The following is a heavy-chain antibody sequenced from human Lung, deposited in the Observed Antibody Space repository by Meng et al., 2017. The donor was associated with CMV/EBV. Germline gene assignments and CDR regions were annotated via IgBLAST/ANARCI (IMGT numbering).Heavy chain of an antibody. D-gene: IGHD5-18*01. CDR3: ARGSNTAMAYFDS. CDR1: GGSITGGDYY. J-gene: IGHJ4*02. CDR2: VYYTGGT. V-gene: IGHV4-30-4*01. Sequence: QPHLQASGPGLVKAPQTLSPTCTVSGGSITGGDYYWSWIRQPPGKGLERIGCVYYTGGTYDNPSLKSRLSMSVDTSNNQFFLNLTSVTAADTAFYFCARGSNTAMAYFDSWGLGTLVTVSS.